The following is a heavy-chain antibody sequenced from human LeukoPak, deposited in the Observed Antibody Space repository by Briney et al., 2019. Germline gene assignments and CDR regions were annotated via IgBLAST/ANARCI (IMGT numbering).Heavy chain of an antibody. Sequence: EASVKVSCKASGGTFSSYAISWVRQAPGQGLEWMGGIIPIFGTANYAQKFQSRVTITTDESTSTAYMELSSLRSEDTAVYYCARNPVVGYYYYMDVWGKGTTVTVSS. V-gene: IGHV1-69*05. J-gene: IGHJ6*03. CDR1: GGTFSSYA. CDR3: ARNPVVGYYYYMDV. CDR2: IIPIFGTA.